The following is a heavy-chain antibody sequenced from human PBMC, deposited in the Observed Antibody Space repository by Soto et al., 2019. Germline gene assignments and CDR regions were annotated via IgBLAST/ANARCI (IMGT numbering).Heavy chain of an antibody. V-gene: IGHV7-4-1*01. CDR1: GYTFTSYA. CDR2: INTNTGNP. CDR3: ARRQEYWGYSSGYSIDY. D-gene: IGHD3-22*01. J-gene: IGHJ4*02. Sequence: ASVKVSCKASGYTFTSYAMNWVRQAPGQGLEWMGWINTNTGNPTYAQGFTGRFVFSLDTSVSTAYLQIYSLKAEDTAVYYCARRQEYWGYSSGYSIDYWGQGTLVTVSS.